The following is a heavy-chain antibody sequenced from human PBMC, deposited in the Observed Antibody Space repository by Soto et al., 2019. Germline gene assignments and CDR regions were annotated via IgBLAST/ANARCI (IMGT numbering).Heavy chain of an antibody. CDR1: RYTFTSFH. D-gene: IGHD6-13*01. CDR3: ARIAAAGLTYFDF. J-gene: IGHJ4*02. V-gene: IGHV1-46*01. CDR2: INPSTGGT. Sequence: GASVKVSCKAFRYTFTSFHMHWVREAPGQGLEWMGVINPSTGGTSYEQKFQGRVTMTRDTSTSTVYMVLSSLRSEDTAVYYCARIAAAGLTYFDFWGQGTPVTVSS.